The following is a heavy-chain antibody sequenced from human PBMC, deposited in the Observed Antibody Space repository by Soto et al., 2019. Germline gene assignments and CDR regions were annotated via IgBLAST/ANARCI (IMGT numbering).Heavy chain of an antibody. J-gene: IGHJ4*02. CDR2: IDWDDDK. CDR3: ARALYYSGSSFDF. Sequence: SGPTLVNPSQTLTLTCAFSGFSLNTRGMCVGWIRQSPGKALEWVALIDWDDDKYYKPSLKTRLTLSKDTSKDQVVLTVTNVDPLDTGTYYCARALYYSGSSFDFWGPGTLVT. CDR1: GFSLNTRGMC. V-gene: IGHV2-70*01. D-gene: IGHD3-10*01.